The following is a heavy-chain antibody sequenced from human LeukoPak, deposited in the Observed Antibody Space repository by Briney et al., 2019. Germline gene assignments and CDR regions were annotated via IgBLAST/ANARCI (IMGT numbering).Heavy chain of an antibody. CDR1: GFRFSSYG. V-gene: IGHV3-30*02. J-gene: IGHJ6*03. CDR2: VRYDGSEK. Sequence: GGSLRLSCAASGFRFSSYGMHWVRQAPGKGLEWVAFVRYDGSEKYYADSVQGRFTISRDNSKNTVYLQMNSPRAGDTAVYYCAKGSFQCSSSTCPQYYYYMDVWGKGTTVTVSS. CDR3: AKGSFQCSSSTCPQYYYYMDV. D-gene: IGHD2/OR15-2a*01.